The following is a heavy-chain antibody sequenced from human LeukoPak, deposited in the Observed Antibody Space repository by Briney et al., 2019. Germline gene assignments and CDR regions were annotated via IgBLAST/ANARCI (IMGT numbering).Heavy chain of an antibody. D-gene: IGHD3-3*01. Sequence: KPSETLSLTCTVSGGSISSSGHYWGWIRQPPGEGLEWVGSIYHSGSTYYNPSLKSRVTISVDTSKNQFSLKLSSVTAADTAVYYCARHQGLAWSGYYMGYWGQGSLVTVSS. J-gene: IGHJ4*02. CDR2: IYHSGST. V-gene: IGHV4-39*01. CDR3: ARHQGLAWSGYYMGY. CDR1: GGSISSSGHY.